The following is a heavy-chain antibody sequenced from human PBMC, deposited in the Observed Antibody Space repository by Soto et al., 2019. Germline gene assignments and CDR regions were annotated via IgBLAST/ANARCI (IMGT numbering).Heavy chain of an antibody. V-gene: IGHV3-30-3*01. CDR2: ISYDGNNK. CDR3: ARGLRAHDAFDI. J-gene: IGHJ3*02. CDR1: GFTFSNYA. Sequence: GGSLRLSCAASGFTFSNYAMNWVRQAAATGLEWVAIISYDGNNKYYADSVKGRFTISRDNSKNTLYLQVDSLRAEDTAVYYCARGLRAHDAFDIWGQGTMVTVSS.